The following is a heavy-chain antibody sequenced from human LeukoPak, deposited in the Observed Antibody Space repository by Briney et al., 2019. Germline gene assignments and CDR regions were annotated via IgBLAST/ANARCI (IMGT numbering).Heavy chain of an antibody. V-gene: IGHV3-64D*06. D-gene: IGHD4-17*01. CDR1: GFTFSNYA. J-gene: IGHJ4*02. CDR3: LKSYGDYRGG. Sequence: GGSLRLSCSASGFTFSNYAMHWVRQAPGKGLEYVSSISTNGNSTYYADSVRGRFTISRDNSKNTLYLQMSSLRAEDTAVYYCLKSYGDYRGGWGQGTLVTVSS. CDR2: ISTNGNST.